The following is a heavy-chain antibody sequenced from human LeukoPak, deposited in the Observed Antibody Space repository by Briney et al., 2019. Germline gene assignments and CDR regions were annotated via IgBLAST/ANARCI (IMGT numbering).Heavy chain of an antibody. D-gene: IGHD3-3*01. Sequence: SETLSLTCTVSGGSISSYYWSWIRQPPGKGLEWIGYIYYSGSTNYNPSLKSRVTISVDTSKNQFSLKLSSVTAADTAVYYCTRHHSKFWNYGMDVWGQGTTVTVSS. CDR3: TRHHSKFWNYGMDV. V-gene: IGHV4-59*08. J-gene: IGHJ6*02. CDR1: GGSISSYY. CDR2: IYYSGST.